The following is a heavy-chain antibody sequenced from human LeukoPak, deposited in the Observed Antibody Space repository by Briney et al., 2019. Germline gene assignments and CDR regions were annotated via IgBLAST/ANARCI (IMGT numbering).Heavy chain of an antibody. CDR3: ARGRIDFTTYYFYMDV. CDR2: IYNSGST. J-gene: IGHJ6*03. CDR1: GASMSSDGYY. Sequence: SETLSLTCTVSGASMSSDGYYWTWIRQHPEKGLEWVGYIYNSGSTYYNPSLKSRMTISADTSKNQFSLRLSSVTAADTAVYYCARGRIDFTTYYFYMDVWGKGTTVTVSS. V-gene: IGHV4-31*03. D-gene: IGHD3-3*01.